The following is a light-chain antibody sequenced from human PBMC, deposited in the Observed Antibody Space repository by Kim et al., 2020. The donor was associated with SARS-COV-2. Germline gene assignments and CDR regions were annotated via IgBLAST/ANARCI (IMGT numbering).Light chain of an antibody. CDR1: ELGVKY. V-gene: IGLV3-1*01. Sequence: VSPVQPAVVTCAGDELGVKYACWCQQQPSQSPVLVIYQDSRPPSGIPEPFSGSISENSATLTTGGTQAMDEADYYCQAWDSSTVVFGGGTQLTVL. J-gene: IGLJ2*01. CDR3: QAWDSSTVV. CDR2: QDS.